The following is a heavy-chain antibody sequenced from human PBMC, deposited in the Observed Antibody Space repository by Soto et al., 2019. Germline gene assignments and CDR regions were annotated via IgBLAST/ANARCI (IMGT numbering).Heavy chain of an antibody. Sequence: SETLSLTCTVSGGSISSSSYYWGWIRQPPGKGLEWIGSIYYSGSTYYNPSLKSRVTISVDTSKNQFSLKLSSVTAADTAVYYCARQHYYDSSGYYYYFDYWGQGTLVTVSS. V-gene: IGHV4-39*01. CDR3: ARQHYYDSSGYYYYFDY. CDR2: IYYSGST. CDR1: GGSISSSSYY. J-gene: IGHJ4*02. D-gene: IGHD3-22*01.